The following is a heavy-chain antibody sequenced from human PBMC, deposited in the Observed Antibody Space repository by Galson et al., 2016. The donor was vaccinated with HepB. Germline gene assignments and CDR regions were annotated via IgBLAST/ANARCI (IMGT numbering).Heavy chain of an antibody. CDR2: VHYSGST. V-gene: IGHV4-59*01. CDR3: ARDRSYYDSSFGY. D-gene: IGHD3-22*01. CDR1: TASITNFY. J-gene: IGHJ4*02. Sequence: SETLSLTCTVSTASITNFYWSWIRQSPEKALEWIGYVHYSGSTNYNPSLKSRVTISLDTSTNQFSLTLRSVTAADTAVYYCARDRSYYDSSFGYWGPGTLVTVSS.